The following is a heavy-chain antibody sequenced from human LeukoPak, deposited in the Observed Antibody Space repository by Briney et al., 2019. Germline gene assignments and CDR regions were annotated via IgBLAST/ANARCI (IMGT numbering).Heavy chain of an antibody. D-gene: IGHD3-3*01. CDR1: GFTFSSHG. CDR2: IWYDGSNK. Sequence: PGGSLRLSCAASGFTFSSHGMHWVRQAPGKGLEWVAVIWYDGSNKYYADSVKGRFTISRDNSKNTLYLQMNSLRAEDTAVYYCARDGSPYDFWSGYYTGFYYYGMDVWGQGTTVTVSS. CDR3: ARDGSPYDFWSGYYTGFYYYGMDV. V-gene: IGHV3-33*01. J-gene: IGHJ6*02.